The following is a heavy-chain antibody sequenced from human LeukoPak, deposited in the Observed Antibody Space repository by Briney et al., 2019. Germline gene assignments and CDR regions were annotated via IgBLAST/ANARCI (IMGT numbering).Heavy chain of an antibody. Sequence: ASETLSLTCTVSGGSISSYYWTWIRQPPGKGLEWIGYVYYSGSTNYNPSLKSRVTISVDTSKNQFSLKLRSVTAADTAFYYCARGHYNGSNPLHWFDPWGQGTLVTVSS. CDR3: ARGHYNGSNPLHWFDP. D-gene: IGHD1-26*01. CDR1: GGSISSYY. V-gene: IGHV4-59*01. CDR2: VYYSGST. J-gene: IGHJ5*02.